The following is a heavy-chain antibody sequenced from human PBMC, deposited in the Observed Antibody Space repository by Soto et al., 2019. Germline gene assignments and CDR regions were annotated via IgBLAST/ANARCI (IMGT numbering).Heavy chain of an antibody. J-gene: IGHJ6*03. CDR2: ISGSGGST. V-gene: IGHV3-23*01. CDR3: AKQPVLRYFDWSPHYYYMDV. CDR1: GFTFSSYA. D-gene: IGHD3-9*01. Sequence: GGSLRLSCAASGFTFSSYAMSWVRQAPGKGLEWVSAISGSGGSTYYADSVKGRFTISRDNSKNTLYLQMNSLRAEDTAVYYCAKQPVLRYFDWSPHYYYMDVWGKGTTVTVSS.